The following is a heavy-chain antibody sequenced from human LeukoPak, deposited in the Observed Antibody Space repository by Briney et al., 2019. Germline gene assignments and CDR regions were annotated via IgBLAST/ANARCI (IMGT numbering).Heavy chain of an antibody. CDR3: ARDLKADY. J-gene: IGHJ4*02. CDR1: GFTFSSYG. V-gene: IGHV3-30*02. Sequence: PGGSLRLSCAASGFTFSSYGMHWVRQAPGKGLEWVAFIRYDGSNKYYADSVKGRFTISRDNSKNTLYLHVNSLRPEDTAVYYCARDLKADYWGQGTLVTVSS. CDR2: IRYDGSNK.